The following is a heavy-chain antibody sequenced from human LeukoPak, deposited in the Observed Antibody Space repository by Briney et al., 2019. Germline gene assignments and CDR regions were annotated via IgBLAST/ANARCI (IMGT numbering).Heavy chain of an antibody. CDR3: ARGPPTDYYDSSGFYYVFDY. CDR1: GGSISTYY. D-gene: IGHD3-22*01. V-gene: IGHV4-59*12. Sequence: SETLSLTCSVSGGSISTYYWSWIRQPAGKGLEWIGEINHSGSTNYNPSLKSRVTISVDTSKNQFSLKLSSVTAADTAVYFCARGPPTDYYDSSGFYYVFDYWGQGTLVTVSS. CDR2: INHSGST. J-gene: IGHJ4*02.